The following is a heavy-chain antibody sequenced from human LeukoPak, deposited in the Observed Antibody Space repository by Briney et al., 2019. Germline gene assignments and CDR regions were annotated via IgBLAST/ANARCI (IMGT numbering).Heavy chain of an antibody. CDR1: GGSISSYY. Sequence: SETLSLTCTVSGGSISSYYWSWIRQPPGKGLEWIGYIYYSGSTNYNPSLKSRVTISVDTSKNQFSLKLSSVTAADTAVYYCAREAYCSSTSCWGGFSSSVYYYCYYMDVWGKGTTVTVSS. V-gene: IGHV4-59*01. CDR3: AREAYCSSTSCWGGFSSSVYYYCYYMDV. CDR2: IYYSGST. J-gene: IGHJ6*03. D-gene: IGHD2-2*01.